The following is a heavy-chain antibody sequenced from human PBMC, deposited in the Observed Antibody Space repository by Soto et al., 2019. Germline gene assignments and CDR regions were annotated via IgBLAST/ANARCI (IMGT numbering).Heavy chain of an antibody. CDR1: GGSISSSSYY. CDR3: ARLYGSSLFDY. CDR2: IYYSVST. Sequence: QLQLQESGPGLVKPSETLSLTCTVSGGSISSSSYYWGWIRQPPGKGLEWIGTIYYSVSTYYNPSLQSLVTISVDTSKNQFSLKLSSVTAADTAVYYCARLYGSSLFDYWGQGTLVTVSS. J-gene: IGHJ4*02. D-gene: IGHD6-6*01. V-gene: IGHV4-39*01.